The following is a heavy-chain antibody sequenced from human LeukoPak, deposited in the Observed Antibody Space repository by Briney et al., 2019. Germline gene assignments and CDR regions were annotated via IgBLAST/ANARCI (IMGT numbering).Heavy chain of an antibody. CDR3: ARSRIAAAGMDYYGMDV. D-gene: IGHD6-13*01. CDR1: GDSVSSNSAA. Sequence: SQTLSLTCAISGDSVSSNSAAWNWIRQSPSRGLEWLGSTYYRSKWYNYYAVSVKSRITINPDTYKNQFSQQLNSVTPEDTAVYYCARSRIAAAGMDYYGMDVWGQGTTVTVSS. V-gene: IGHV6-1*01. J-gene: IGHJ6*02. CDR2: TYYRSKWYN.